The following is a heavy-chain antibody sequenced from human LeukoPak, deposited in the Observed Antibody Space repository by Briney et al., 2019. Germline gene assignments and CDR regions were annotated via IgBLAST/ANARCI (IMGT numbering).Heavy chain of an antibody. J-gene: IGHJ4*02. CDR3: AKDSRETLAGTEDY. CDR1: GFTFSTYA. CDR2: ITSSGYDT. D-gene: IGHD6-19*01. V-gene: IGHV3-23*01. Sequence: GGXXRLSCAASGFTFSTYAMSWVRQAPGKGLELVSSITSSGYDTYYRDSVKGRFTTSRDNSENTLYLQMNSLRPEDTAMYYCAKDSRETLAGTEDYWGRGTLVTVSS.